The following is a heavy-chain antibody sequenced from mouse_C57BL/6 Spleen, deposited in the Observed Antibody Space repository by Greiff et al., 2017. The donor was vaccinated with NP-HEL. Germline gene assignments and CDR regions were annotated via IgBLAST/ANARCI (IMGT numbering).Heavy chain of an antibody. V-gene: IGHV14-2*01. Sequence: EVQLQESGAELVKPGASVKLSCTASGFNIKDYYMHWVKQRTEQGLEWIGRLAPDDGETKYPPTFQGQATITAATSSNTPYLQLGGLASEDTAVYYCARRYYYAMDYWGQGTSVTVSS. CDR2: LAPDDGET. CDR3: ARRYYYAMDY. J-gene: IGHJ4*01. CDR1: GFNIKDYY.